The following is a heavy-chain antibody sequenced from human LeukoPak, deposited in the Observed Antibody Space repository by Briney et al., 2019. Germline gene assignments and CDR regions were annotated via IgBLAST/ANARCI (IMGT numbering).Heavy chain of an antibody. J-gene: IGHJ4*02. D-gene: IGHD3-22*01. CDR2: INGSSDTT. CDR1: GFIFSNYA. Sequence: GGSLRLSCATSGFIFSNYAVNWVRQAPGKGLEGCSIINGSSDTTYYADSVKGRFTIARANSKDTLYLQMNTLRAEDTAVYYCAKDPYDYYDSSGCYYEPYFDYGGQGTRVTVSS. CDR3: AKDPYDYYDSSGCYYEPYFDY. V-gene: IGHV3-23*01.